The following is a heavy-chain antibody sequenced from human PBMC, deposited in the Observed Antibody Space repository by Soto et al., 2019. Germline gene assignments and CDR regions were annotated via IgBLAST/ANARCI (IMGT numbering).Heavy chain of an antibody. V-gene: IGHV4-31*08. D-gene: IGHD2-15*01. Sequence: QVQLQESGPGLVEPSQTLSLTCTVSGGSVSSGGYFWSWIRQSPGKGLEWIGHIYTPVSTYGNASPEXRXXXPXXADNNQFPLKLISGTATDTAVDFYSTRADVDKVDSWGQGTLGTVSS. CDR3: STRADVDKVDS. CDR2: IYTPVST. J-gene: IGHJ4*02. CDR1: GGSVSSGGYF.